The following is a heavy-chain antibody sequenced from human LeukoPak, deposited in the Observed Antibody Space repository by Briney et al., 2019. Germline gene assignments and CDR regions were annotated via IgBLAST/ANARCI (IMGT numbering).Heavy chain of an antibody. CDR2: TAGSEDST. CDR1: GITFNRFA. V-gene: IGHV3-23*01. Sequence: GGSLRLSCAASGITFNRFAMSWVRQAPGKGLEWVAVTAGSEDSTHYADSVRGRFIISTDNSKNRLYLQMNSLRAEDTAEYCCTTDLMTGFSSGWYFAYWGQGTLVTVSS. J-gene: IGHJ4*02. D-gene: IGHD6-19*01. CDR3: TTDLMTGFSSGWYFAY.